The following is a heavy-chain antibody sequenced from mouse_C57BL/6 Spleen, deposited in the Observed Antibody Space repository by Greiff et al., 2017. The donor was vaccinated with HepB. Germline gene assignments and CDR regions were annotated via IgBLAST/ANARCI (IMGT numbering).Heavy chain of an antibody. CDR2: ISYDGSN. CDR1: GYSITSGYY. CDR3: ARGTGITTVDY. J-gene: IGHJ2*01. Sequence: EESGPGLVKPSQSLSLTCSVTGYSITSGYYWNWIRQFPGNKLEWMGYISYDGSNNYNPSLKNRISITRDTSKNQFFLKLNSVTTEDTATYYWARGTGITTVDYWGQGTTLTVSS. D-gene: IGHD1-1*01. V-gene: IGHV3-6*01.